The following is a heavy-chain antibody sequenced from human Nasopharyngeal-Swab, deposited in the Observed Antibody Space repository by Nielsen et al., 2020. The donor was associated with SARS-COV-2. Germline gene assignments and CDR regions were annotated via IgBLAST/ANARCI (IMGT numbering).Heavy chain of an antibody. D-gene: IGHD5-18*01. CDR3: ARERYSYGSNWFDP. CDR2: ISYDGSNK. J-gene: IGHJ5*02. Sequence: GGSLRLSCAASGFSFSSYAMHWVRQAPGKGLEWVAVISYDGSNKYYADSVTGRFTISRDNSKNTLYLQMNSLSAEDTAVYYCARERYSYGSNWFDPWGQGTLVTVSS. CDR1: GFSFSSYA. V-gene: IGHV3-30*04.